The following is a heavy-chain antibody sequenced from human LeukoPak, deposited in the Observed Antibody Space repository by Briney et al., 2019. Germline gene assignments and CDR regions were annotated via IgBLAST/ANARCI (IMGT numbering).Heavy chain of an antibody. CDR3: ARGYSGYDWGYYFDY. CDR2: INWNGGST. J-gene: IGHJ4*02. CDR1: GFTFDDYG. D-gene: IGHD5-12*01. Sequence: PGGSLRLSCAASGFTFDDYGMNCVRQAPGKGLEWVSGINWNGGSTGYADSVKGRFTISRDNAKNSLYLQMNSLRAEDTALYYCARGYSGYDWGYYFDYWGQGTLVTVS. V-gene: IGHV3-20*04.